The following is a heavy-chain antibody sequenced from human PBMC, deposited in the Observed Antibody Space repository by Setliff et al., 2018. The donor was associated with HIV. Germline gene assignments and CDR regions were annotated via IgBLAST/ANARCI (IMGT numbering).Heavy chain of an antibody. CDR2: ISGYNGNT. CDR1: GYTFTYYG. J-gene: IGHJ3*02. V-gene: IGHV1-18*01. CDR3: ARASGGNSVENGFDI. D-gene: IGHD1-26*01. Sequence: ASVKVSCKASGYTFTYYGISWVRQAPGQGLEWMGWISGYNGNTNFAQKLQGRVTLTTDTSTSTAYMELRSLRPDDTAVDYCARASGGNSVENGFDIWGQGTMVTVSS.